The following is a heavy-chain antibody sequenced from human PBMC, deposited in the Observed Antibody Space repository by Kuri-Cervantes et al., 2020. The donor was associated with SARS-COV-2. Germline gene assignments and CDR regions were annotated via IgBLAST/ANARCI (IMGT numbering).Heavy chain of an antibody. CDR3: ARAGQRGADWNEIY. CDR1: GGTFSSYA. J-gene: IGHJ4*02. D-gene: IGHD1-1*01. CDR2: IIPILGIA. V-gene: IGHV1-69*04. Sequence: SVKVSCKASGGTFSSYAISWVRQAPGQGLEWMGRIIPILGIANYAQKFQGRVTITADKSTSTAYMELSSLRSEDTAVYYCARAGQRGADWNEIYWGQGTLVTVSS.